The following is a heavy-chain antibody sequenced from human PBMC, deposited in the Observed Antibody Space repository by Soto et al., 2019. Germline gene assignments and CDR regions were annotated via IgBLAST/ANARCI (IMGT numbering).Heavy chain of an antibody. Sequence: GGSLRLSCAASGFTFSNAWMSWVRQAPGKGLEWVGRIKSKTDGGTTDYAAPVKGRFTISRDGSKNTLYLQMNSLKTEDTAVYYCTTVGDIVLMATLGMDVWGQGTTVTVSS. V-gene: IGHV3-15*01. D-gene: IGHD2-8*01. CDR2: IKSKTDGGTT. CDR3: TTVGDIVLMATLGMDV. CDR1: GFTFSNAW. J-gene: IGHJ6*02.